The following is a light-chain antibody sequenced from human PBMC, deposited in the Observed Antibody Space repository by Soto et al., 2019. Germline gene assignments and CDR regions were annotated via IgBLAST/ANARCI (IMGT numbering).Light chain of an antibody. Sequence: QSVLTQPPSASGTHGQRVTISCSGSSSNIGSNIVNWYQQLPGTAPKILIYTNNQRPSGVPDRFSDSKSGTSAALAISGLQSEDEADYYCAAWDGSLQTWVFGGGTKLTVL. CDR2: TNN. V-gene: IGLV1-44*01. CDR1: SSNIGSNI. CDR3: AAWDGSLQTWV. J-gene: IGLJ3*02.